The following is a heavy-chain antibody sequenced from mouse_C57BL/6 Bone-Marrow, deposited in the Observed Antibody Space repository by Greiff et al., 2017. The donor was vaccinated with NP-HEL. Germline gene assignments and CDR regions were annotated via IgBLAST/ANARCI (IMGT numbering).Heavy chain of an antibody. J-gene: IGHJ1*03. Sequence: QVQLQQPGAELVMPGASVKLSCKASGYTFTSYWMHWVKQRPGQGLEWIGEIDPSDSYTNYNQKFKGKSTLTVDKSSSTAYMQLSSLTSEDSAVYYCARSEGHSSYGYFDVWGTGTTVTVSS. CDR3: ARSEGHSSYGYFDV. CDR1: GYTFTSYW. D-gene: IGHD1-1*01. CDR2: IDPSDSYT. V-gene: IGHV1-69*01.